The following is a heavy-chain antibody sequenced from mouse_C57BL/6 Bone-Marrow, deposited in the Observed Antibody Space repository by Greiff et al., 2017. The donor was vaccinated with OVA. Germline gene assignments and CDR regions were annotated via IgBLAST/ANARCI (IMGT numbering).Heavy chain of an antibody. Sequence: VKLMESGAELARPGASVKMSCKASGYNFTSYTIHWVKQRPGQGLEWIGYIDPTNDYTNYNQKFKGKATLTADKSSSTAYMQLSSLTSEDSAVYYCTRGYYFAYGGPGQALSVSS. CDR1: GYNFTSYT. J-gene: IGHJ2*01. V-gene: IGHV1-4*01. CDR2: IDPTNDYT. CDR3: TRGYYFAY.